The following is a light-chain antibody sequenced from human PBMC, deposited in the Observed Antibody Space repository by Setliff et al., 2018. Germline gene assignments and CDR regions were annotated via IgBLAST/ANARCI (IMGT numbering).Light chain of an antibody. J-gene: IGLJ1*01. CDR2: EVS. CDR1: SSDIGDSNY. V-gene: IGLV2-14*01. CDR3: SSFTSSRLYV. Sequence: QSALAQPAPVSGSPGQSITISCTGASSDIGDSNYVSWYQQHPGKAPKVIISEVSHRPSGVSHRFSGSKSGNTASLTISGLQPEDEADYYCSSFTSSRLYVFGTGTKVTVL.